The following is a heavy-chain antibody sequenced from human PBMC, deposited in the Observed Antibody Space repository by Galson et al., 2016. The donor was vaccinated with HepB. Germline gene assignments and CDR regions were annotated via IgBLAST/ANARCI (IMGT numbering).Heavy chain of an antibody. CDR2: VNHSGYT. D-gene: IGHD2-15*01. V-gene: IGHV4-34*01. J-gene: IGHJ5*02. Sequence: SETLSLTCGVHGGSFNAYYWSWIRQPPGKGLEWIGEVNHSGYTRYNPSLKSRVTISVDTSKNQFSLNLTSMTAADTAVYYCAGVVVAATNWFDPWARELWSLSPQ. CDR1: GGSFNAYY. CDR3: AGVVVAATNWFDP.